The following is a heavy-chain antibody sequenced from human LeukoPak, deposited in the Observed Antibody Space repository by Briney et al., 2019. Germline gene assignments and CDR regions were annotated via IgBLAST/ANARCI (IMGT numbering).Heavy chain of an antibody. CDR3: AKERVGAMFDP. Sequence: PGGSLRLSCAASGFTFSDYYMTWIRQAPGKGLEWVSAISGSGGSTYYADSVKGRFTISRDNSKNTLYLQMNSLRAEDTAVYYCAKERVGAMFDPWGQGTLVTVSS. J-gene: IGHJ5*02. D-gene: IGHD1-26*01. CDR1: GFTFSDYY. V-gene: IGHV3-23*01. CDR2: ISGSGGST.